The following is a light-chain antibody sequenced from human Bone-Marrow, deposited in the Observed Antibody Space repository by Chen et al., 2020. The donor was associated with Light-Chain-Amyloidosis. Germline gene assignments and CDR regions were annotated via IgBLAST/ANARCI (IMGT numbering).Light chain of an antibody. CDR1: NIGSTS. J-gene: IGLJ3*02. V-gene: IGLV3-21*02. Sequence: SYVLTQPSSVSVAPGQTAKIACGGNNIGSTSVLWYQQTPGPAPLLVVYDESDRPSGIPARLSGSNSGNTATMTISRVEAGDEADYYCQVWDRSSDRPVFGGGTKLTVL. CDR3: QVWDRSSDRPV. CDR2: DES.